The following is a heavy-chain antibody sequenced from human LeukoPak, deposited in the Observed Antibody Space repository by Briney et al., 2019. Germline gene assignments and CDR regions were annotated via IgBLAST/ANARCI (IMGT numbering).Heavy chain of an antibody. CDR3: ARVAYYYDGDY. Sequence: GGSLRLSCAASGFTFSSYSMNWVRQAPGKGLEWVSYISSSSSTIYYADSVKGRFTISRDNAKNSLYLQMNSLRAEDTAVYYCARVAYYYDGDYWGQGTLVTVSS. J-gene: IGHJ4*02. CDR1: GFTFSSYS. D-gene: IGHD3-22*01. CDR2: ISSSSSTI. V-gene: IGHV3-48*04.